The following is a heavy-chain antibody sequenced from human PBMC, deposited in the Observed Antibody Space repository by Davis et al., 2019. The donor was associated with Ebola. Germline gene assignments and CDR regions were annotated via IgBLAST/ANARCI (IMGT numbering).Heavy chain of an antibody. CDR2: INHSGST. D-gene: IGHD2-2*01. CDR3: ARRTDCSSTSCYFWYFDL. CDR1: GGSFSGYY. J-gene: IGHJ2*01. V-gene: IGHV4-34*01. Sequence: SETLSLTCAVYGGSFSGYYWSWIRQPPGKGLEWNGEINHSGSTNYNPSLKSRVTISVDTSKNQFYLKLSSVTAADTAVYYCARRTDCSSTSCYFWYFDLWGRGTLVTVSS.